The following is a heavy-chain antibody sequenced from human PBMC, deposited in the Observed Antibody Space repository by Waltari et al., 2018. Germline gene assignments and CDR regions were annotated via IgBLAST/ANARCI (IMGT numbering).Heavy chain of an antibody. CDR2: INHSGST. CDR1: GYY. J-gene: IGHJ4*02. CDR3: ARALGLMVDY. Sequence: GYYWGWIRQPPGKGLEWIGEINHSGSTNYNPSLKSRVTISVDTSKNQFSLKLSSVTAADTAVYYCARALGLMVDYWGQGTLVTVSS. V-gene: IGHV4-34*01.